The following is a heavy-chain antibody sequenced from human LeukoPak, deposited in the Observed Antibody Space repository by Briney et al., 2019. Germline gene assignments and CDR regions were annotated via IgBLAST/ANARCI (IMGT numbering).Heavy chain of an antibody. V-gene: IGHV3-48*01. Sequence: GGSLRLSCAASGFTLGSYTMNWVRQAPGKGLEWVSYISSSSSTIQYADSVKGRFTISRDNSKNTLYLQMNSLRAEDTAVYYCASVRDDAFDIWGQGTMVTVSS. CDR1: GFTLGSYT. CDR2: ISSSSSTI. J-gene: IGHJ3*02. D-gene: IGHD3-10*02. CDR3: ASVRDDAFDI.